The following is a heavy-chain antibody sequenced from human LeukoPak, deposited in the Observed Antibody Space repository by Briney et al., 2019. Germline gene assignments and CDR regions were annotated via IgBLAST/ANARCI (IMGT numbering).Heavy chain of an antibody. J-gene: IGHJ4*02. CDR3: ARHDMDVAGGGLDYFDY. V-gene: IGHV4-59*08. CDR1: GGSISRYY. CDR2: IYYSGST. D-gene: IGHD1-26*01. Sequence: SETLSLTCTVSGGSISRYYWSWIRQPPGKGLEWIGYIYYSGSTNYNPSLKSRVAISVDTSKNQFSLRLSSVTAADTAVYYCARHDMDVAGGGLDYFDYWGQGTLVTVSS.